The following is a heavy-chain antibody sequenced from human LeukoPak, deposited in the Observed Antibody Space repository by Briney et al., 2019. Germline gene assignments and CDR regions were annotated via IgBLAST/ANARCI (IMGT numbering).Heavy chain of an antibody. CDR1: GGSISSTSYY. V-gene: IGHV4-39*01. CDR3: ARQSRDYDFIWGSYREFDY. Sequence: PSETLSLTCTVSGGSISSTSYYWGWIRQPPGKGLEWIGSIYHSGSTYYNPSLKSRVTIAVGTSKNQFSLKLSSVTAADTAVYYCARQSRDYDFIWGSYREFDYWGQGTLVTVSS. J-gene: IGHJ4*02. D-gene: IGHD3-16*02. CDR2: IYHSGST.